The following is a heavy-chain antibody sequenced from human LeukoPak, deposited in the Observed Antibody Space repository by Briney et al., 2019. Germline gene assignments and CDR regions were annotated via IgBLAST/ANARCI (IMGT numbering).Heavy chain of an antibody. CDR1: GGSFSGYY. CDR3: ARDFRGNYYDSSGYYSFDY. D-gene: IGHD3-22*01. CDR2: INHSGST. V-gene: IGHV4-34*01. J-gene: IGHJ4*02. Sequence: SETLSLTCAVYGGSFSGYYWSWIRQPPGKGLEWIGEINHSGSTNYNPSLKSRVTISVDTSKNQFSLKLSSVTAADTAVYYCARDFRGNYYDSSGYYSFDYWGQGTLVTVSS.